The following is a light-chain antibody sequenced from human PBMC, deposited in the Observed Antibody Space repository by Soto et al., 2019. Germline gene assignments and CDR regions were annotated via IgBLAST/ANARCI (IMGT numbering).Light chain of an antibody. CDR3: QQYNSYSYT. Sequence: DIQMTQSPSTLSASVGDRVTITCRASQSISSWLAWYQQKPGKAPKFLIYDASSLESGVPSRFSGSGSGTEFTLPISSLQPDDFATYYCQQYNSYSYTFGQGTKLEIK. V-gene: IGKV1-5*01. CDR1: QSISSW. CDR2: DAS. J-gene: IGKJ2*01.